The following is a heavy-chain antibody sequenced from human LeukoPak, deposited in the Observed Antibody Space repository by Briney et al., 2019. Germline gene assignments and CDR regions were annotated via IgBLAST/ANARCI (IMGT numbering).Heavy chain of an antibody. CDR1: GYSISSGYY. V-gene: IGHV4-38-2*01. CDR2: IYHSGST. CDR3: ARGGIVAAGTSRFDT. D-gene: IGHD6-13*01. J-gene: IGHJ5*02. Sequence: SETLSLTCAVSGYSISSGYYWGWILQPPGKGLEWIGSIYHSGSTYYNPSLKSRVTISVDTSKNQFSLNLSSVTAADTAVYYCARGGIVAAGTSRFDTWGQGTLVTVSS.